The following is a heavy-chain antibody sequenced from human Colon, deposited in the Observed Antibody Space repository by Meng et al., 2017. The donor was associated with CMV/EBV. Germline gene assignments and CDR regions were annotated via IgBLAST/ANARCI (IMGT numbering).Heavy chain of an antibody. V-gene: IGHV3-30*02. CDR1: GFSFSESG. J-gene: IGHJ4*02. D-gene: IGHD3-3*01. CDR3: SNGLLGVQGH. Sequence: VTLLDSGVVGGQPGGYRIISCGVSGFSFSESGIHWLRKDPGQGLEWLSFIDTTNQYYADSVKGRFTILSDDSKRMVYLQMNNLKTEDTAMYFCSNGLLGVQGHWGQGTLVTVSS. CDR2: IDTTNQ.